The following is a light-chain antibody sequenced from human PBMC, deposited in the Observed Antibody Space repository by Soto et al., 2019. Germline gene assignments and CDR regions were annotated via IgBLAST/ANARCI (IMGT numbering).Light chain of an antibody. V-gene: IGLV2-14*01. J-gene: IGLJ1*01. CDR3: SSYTGTTTPYV. CDR1: SSDVGRYNF. Sequence: QSVLTQPASVSGSPGQSITISCTGTSSDVGRYNFVSWYQHHPGKAPKLMIYEVSNRPSGVSNRFSGSKSGNTASLTISGLQAEDEADYFCSSYTGTTTPYVFGIGTKVTVL. CDR2: EVS.